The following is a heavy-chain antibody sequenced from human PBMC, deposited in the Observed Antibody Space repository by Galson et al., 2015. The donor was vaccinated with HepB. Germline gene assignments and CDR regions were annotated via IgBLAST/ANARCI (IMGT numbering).Heavy chain of an antibody. CDR3: ARDPYSSSWYYYYGMDV. Sequence: CAISGDSVSSNSAAWNWIRQSPSRGLEWLGRTYYRSKWYNDYAVSVKSRITINPDTSKNQFSLQLNSVTPEDTAVYYCARDPYSSSWYYYYGMDVWGQGTTVTVSS. CDR1: GDSVSSNSAA. J-gene: IGHJ6*02. CDR2: TYYRSKWYN. D-gene: IGHD6-13*01. V-gene: IGHV6-1*01.